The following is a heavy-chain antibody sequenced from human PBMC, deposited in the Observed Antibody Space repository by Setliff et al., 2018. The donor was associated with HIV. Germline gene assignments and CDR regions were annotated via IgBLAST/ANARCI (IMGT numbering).Heavy chain of an antibody. CDR3: ARGKTWLRFLDY. CDR1: GYTFTSHY. CDR2: LNPSDGST. V-gene: IGHV1-46*01. J-gene: IGHJ4*02. Sequence: ASVKVSCKASGYTFTSHYLHWVRQAPGQGLEWMGILNPSDGSTHYARKFQGRGAMTRDTSTSTAYMELRSLKSDDTAVYYCARGKTWLRFLDYWGQGTLVTVSS. D-gene: IGHD5-12*01.